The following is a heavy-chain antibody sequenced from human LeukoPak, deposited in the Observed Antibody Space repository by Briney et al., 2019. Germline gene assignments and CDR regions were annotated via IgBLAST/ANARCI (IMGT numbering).Heavy chain of an antibody. V-gene: IGHV4-34*01. D-gene: IGHD3-10*01. CDR3: ARGDRVRARPFRYYFDMDV. J-gene: IGHJ6*02. CDR1: GGSFSGYY. Sequence: PSETLSLTCAVYGGSFSGYYWSWIRQPPGEGLEWIGEINHSGSTNYNPSLKRRVTISVDTSKNQFSLKLSSVTAADTAVYYCARGDRVRARPFRYYFDMDVWGQGTTVTVSS. CDR2: INHSGST.